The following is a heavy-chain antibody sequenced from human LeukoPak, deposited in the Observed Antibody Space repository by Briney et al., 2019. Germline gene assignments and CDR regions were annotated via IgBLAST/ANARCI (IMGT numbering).Heavy chain of an antibody. CDR1: GYTFTSYD. CDR2: MNPNSGNT. J-gene: IGHJ4*02. V-gene: IGHV1-8*01. CDR3: ARVPYGSGSYYSGY. D-gene: IGHD3-10*01. Sequence: ASVKVSCKASGYTFTSYDINWVRQATGQGLEWMGWMNPNSGNTGYAQKFQGRVTITRNTSISTAYMELSSLRSEDTAVYYCARVPYGSGSYYSGYWGQGTLVTVSS.